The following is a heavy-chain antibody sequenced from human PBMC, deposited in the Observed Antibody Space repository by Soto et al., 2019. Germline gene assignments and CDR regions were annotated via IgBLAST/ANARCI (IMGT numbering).Heavy chain of an antibody. CDR3: GRQPGHCGSTTCFGYYSVDV. CDR2: IFYSGHL. CDR1: STSFGTYY. J-gene: IGHJ6*02. D-gene: IGHD2-2*01. Sequence: SETLSLTCAVSSTSFGTYYWSWVRQPPGKGLEWIGYIFYSGHLKYNPSLKSRLTISVDPPKNQISLRLSSVTAADTAVYYCGRQPGHCGSTTCFGYYSVDVWGQGTTVTVSS. V-gene: IGHV4-59*08.